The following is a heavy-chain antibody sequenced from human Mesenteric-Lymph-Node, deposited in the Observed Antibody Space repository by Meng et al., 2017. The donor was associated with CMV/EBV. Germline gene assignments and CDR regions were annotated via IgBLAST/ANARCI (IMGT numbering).Heavy chain of an antibody. D-gene: IGHD2-2*01. V-gene: IGHV1-2*02. Sequence: ASVKVSCKASGYTFTGYYMHWVRQAPGQGLEWMGWINPNSGGTNYAQKFQGRVTMTRDTSISTAYMELSRLRSDDTAVYYCARVYCSSTSCYRPYYYYGMDVWGQGTTVTVSS. CDR3: ARVYCSSTSCYRPYYYYGMDV. CDR1: GYTFTGYY. CDR2: INPNSGGT. J-gene: IGHJ6*02.